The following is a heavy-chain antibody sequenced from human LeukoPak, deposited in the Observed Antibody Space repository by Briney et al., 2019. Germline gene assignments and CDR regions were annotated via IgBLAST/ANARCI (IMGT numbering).Heavy chain of an antibody. D-gene: IGHD3-22*01. Sequence: PGGSLRLSCAASGFTFSSYGMHWVRQAPGKGLEWVAVISYDGSNKYYADSVKGRFTISRDNSKNSLYLQMNSLRAEDTAVYYCARAEPVLDSSGYYVDYFDYWGQGTLVTVSS. CDR3: ARAEPVLDSSGYYVDYFDY. J-gene: IGHJ4*02. CDR1: GFTFSSYG. V-gene: IGHV3-30*03. CDR2: ISYDGSNK.